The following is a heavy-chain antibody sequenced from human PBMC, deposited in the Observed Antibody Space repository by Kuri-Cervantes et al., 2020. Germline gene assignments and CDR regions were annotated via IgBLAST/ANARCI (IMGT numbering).Heavy chain of an antibody. J-gene: IGHJ4*02. CDR1: GGSFSGYY. Sequence: QTLSLTRAVYGGSFSGYYWSWIRQPPGKALEWLGRIDWDDGKFYSTSLKTRLTISKDTSKNQVVLTMTNMEPVDTATYYCARTAYGGNSAFEYWGQGTLVTVSS. CDR3: ARTAYGGNSAFEY. CDR2: IDWDDGK. V-gene: IGHV2-70*16. D-gene: IGHD4-23*01.